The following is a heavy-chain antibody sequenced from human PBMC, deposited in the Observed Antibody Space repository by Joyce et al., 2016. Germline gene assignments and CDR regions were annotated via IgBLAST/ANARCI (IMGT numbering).Heavy chain of an antibody. CDR1: GGPFRGFF. D-gene: IGHD6-19*01. CDR2: INNSGVT. CDR3: ARSQWLAPLMY. V-gene: IGHV4-34*01. Sequence: QVQLQQWGAGLLKPSETLSLTCAVSGGPFRGFFWTWVRQPPGKGREWIGDINNSGVTNYNPSLKTRVTFSVDTSKNQFSLKLTSLSAADTAVYYCARSQWLAPLMYWGQGTPVTVSS. J-gene: IGHJ4*02.